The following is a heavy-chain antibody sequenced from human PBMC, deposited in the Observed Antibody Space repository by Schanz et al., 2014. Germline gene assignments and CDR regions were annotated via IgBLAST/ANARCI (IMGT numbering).Heavy chain of an antibody. CDR1: GYTFTTYA. D-gene: IGHD3-3*01. J-gene: IGHJ4*01. CDR2: ISVYNHNK. V-gene: IGHV1-18*01. CDR3: ARDRRFLDRDDLYYFDS. Sequence: QVQLVQSGAEVKKPGASVRVSCKASGYTFTTYAMSWVRQAPGQGLEWMGWISVYNHNKEYDQKFQGRVTMTTDTSTCTAYMALTDLRSDDAAVYYWARDRRFLDRDDLYYFDSWGHGILVAVSS.